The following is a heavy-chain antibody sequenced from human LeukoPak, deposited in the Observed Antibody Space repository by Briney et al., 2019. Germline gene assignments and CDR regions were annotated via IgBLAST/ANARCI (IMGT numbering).Heavy chain of an antibody. Sequence: SGGGLRLSCFGSGFTLCSYLMNWVRQGPGEGGGWGLRIKSDGSTNYADSVKGRFTISRDNAKNTVSLQMNSLRPEDTGVYYCARAPSEIGGYYPEYFRHWGQGTLVTVSS. CDR2: IKSDGST. V-gene: IGHV3-74*01. CDR1: GFTLCSYL. D-gene: IGHD3-22*01. J-gene: IGHJ1*01. CDR3: ARAPSEIGGYYPEYFRH.